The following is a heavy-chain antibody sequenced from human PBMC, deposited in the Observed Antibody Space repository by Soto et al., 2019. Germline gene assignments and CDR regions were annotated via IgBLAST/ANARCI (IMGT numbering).Heavy chain of an antibody. D-gene: IGHD3-10*01. Sequence: EVQLVESGGGLVQPGGSLRLSCAASEFTFSGRSVHWVRQAPGKGLVWVSGIDKVGTDSTYADSVKGRFTSSRDNAQDTVYLQMNSLRVEDTAVYYCARGWFGPDVWGKGTTVSVSS. CDR2: IDKVGTDS. J-gene: IGHJ6*03. CDR1: EFTFSGRS. V-gene: IGHV3-74*01. CDR3: ARGWFGPDV.